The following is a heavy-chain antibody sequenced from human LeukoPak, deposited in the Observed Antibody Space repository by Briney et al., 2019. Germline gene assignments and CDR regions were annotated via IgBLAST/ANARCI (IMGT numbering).Heavy chain of an antibody. J-gene: IGHJ4*02. D-gene: IGHD3-22*01. CDR3: ARNFGGGDSSGPYY. V-gene: IGHV3-48*03. Sequence: GGSLRLSCAASGLIFSSYEVNWVRQAPGKGLEWVSYISSSGSTIYYADSVKGRFAISRDNSKNSLYLQVNSLRAEDTALYYCARNFGGGDSSGPYYWGQGTLVTVSS. CDR1: GLIFSSYE. CDR2: ISSSGSTI.